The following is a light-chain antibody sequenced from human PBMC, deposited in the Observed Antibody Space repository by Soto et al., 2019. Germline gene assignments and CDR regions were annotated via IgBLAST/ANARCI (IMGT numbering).Light chain of an antibody. J-gene: IGKJ4*01. Sequence: IKMSKLPSTLSASVGARVTITCRASQSITSWLAWYQQKPGKAPKLLIYKASSLENGVPSRFSGSGSGTEFTLTISILQPDDFATYVCQQYNSNSPLTFGGGTKVDIK. CDR2: KAS. V-gene: IGKV1-5*03. CDR1: QSITSW. CDR3: QQYNSNSPLT.